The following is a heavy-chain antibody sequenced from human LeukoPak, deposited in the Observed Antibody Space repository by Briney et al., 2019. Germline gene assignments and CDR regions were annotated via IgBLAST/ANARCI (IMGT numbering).Heavy chain of an antibody. J-gene: IGHJ6*03. V-gene: IGHV4-59*12. CDR1: GGSISSYY. Sequence: SETLSLTCIVSGGSISSYYWSWIRQSPGKGLEWIGHIDYSGSTKYNPSLKSRVTISVDTSKNQFSLKLSSVTAADTAVYYCARVNDGDRYYYYYYMDVWDKGTTVTVSS. D-gene: IGHD4-17*01. CDR3: ARVNDGDRYYYYYYMDV. CDR2: IDYSGST.